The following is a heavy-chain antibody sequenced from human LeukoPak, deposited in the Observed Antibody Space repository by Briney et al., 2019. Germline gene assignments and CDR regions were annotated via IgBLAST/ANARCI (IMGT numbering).Heavy chain of an antibody. CDR1: GFTFSSYA. CDR2: INGGGGNT. Sequence: PGGSLRLSCAASGFTFSSYAMGWVRQAPGKGLEWVSTINGGGGNTYYADSVKGRFTISRDNSKNTLYLQVNSLGAEDTAVYYCAKEGGIPLWLPINYWGQGTLVTVSS. CDR3: AKEGGIPLWLPINY. D-gene: IGHD5-18*01. V-gene: IGHV3-23*01. J-gene: IGHJ4*02.